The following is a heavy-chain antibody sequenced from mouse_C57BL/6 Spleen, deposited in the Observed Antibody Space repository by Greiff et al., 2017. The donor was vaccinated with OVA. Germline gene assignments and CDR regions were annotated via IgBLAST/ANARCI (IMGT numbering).Heavy chain of an antibody. CDR3: ARWYDYVGYAMDY. Sequence: QVQLQQSGPELVKPGASVKISCKASGYAFSSSWMNWVKQRPGKGLEWIGRIYPGDGDTNYNGKFKGKATLTADKSSSTAYMQLSSLTSEDAAVYFCARWYDYVGYAMDYWGQGTSVTVSS. J-gene: IGHJ4*01. CDR1: GYAFSSSW. V-gene: IGHV1-82*01. CDR2: IYPGDGDT. D-gene: IGHD2-4*01.